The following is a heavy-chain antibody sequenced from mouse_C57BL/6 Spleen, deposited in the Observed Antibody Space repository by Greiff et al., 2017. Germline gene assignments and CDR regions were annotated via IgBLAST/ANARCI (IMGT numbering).Heavy chain of an antibody. Sequence: DVQLQESGPELVKPGASVKISCKASGYSFTGYYMNWVKQSPEKSLEWIGEINPSTGGTTYNQQFKAKATLTVDKSSSTAYMQLKSLTSENSAVYYWARAYYSNYGYFDYWGQGTTLTGSS. D-gene: IGHD2-5*01. CDR3: ARAYYSNYGYFDY. CDR1: GYSFTGYY. J-gene: IGHJ2*01. V-gene: IGHV1-42*01. CDR2: INPSTGGT.